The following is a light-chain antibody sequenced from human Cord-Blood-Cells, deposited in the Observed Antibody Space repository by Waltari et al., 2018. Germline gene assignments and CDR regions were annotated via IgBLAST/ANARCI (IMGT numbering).Light chain of an antibody. CDR2: DAS. Sequence: VLTQSPATLSLSPGDRATLSCRASQSVSSYLAWYQQKPGQAPRLLIYDASNRATGIPARFSGSGSGTDFTLTIRSLEPEDFAVYYCQQRSNWPPLTFGGGTKVEIK. V-gene: IGKV3-11*01. J-gene: IGKJ4*01. CDR3: QQRSNWPPLT. CDR1: QSVSSY.